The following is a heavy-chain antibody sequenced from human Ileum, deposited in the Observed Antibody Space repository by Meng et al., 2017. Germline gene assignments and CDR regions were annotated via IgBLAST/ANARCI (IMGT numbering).Heavy chain of an antibody. CDR2: INHSGST. Sequence: QWLLPQWGGGLLKPSATLSPTGACYGGSFSGYYWSWIRQPPGKGLEWIGEINHSGSTNYNPSLKSRVTISVDTTKNQFSLKLSSVTAADTAVYYCARGGGRYGPDFDYWGQGTLVTVSS. CDR3: ARGGGRYGPDFDY. V-gene: IGHV4-34*01. D-gene: IGHD3-16*01. J-gene: IGHJ4*02. CDR1: GGSFSGYY.